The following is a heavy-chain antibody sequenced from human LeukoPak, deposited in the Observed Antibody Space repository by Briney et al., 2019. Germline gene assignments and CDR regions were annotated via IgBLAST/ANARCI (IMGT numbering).Heavy chain of an antibody. CDR2: IHASGNT. D-gene: IGHD6-19*01. CDR3: ARERGSGWYDMAFDY. Sequence: SETLSLTCTVSGGSISHYYWSWIRQPAGKGLEWIGRIHASGNTNYNPSLKTRVTMSVDTFKNQFSVKVTSVTAADTAVYFCARERGSGWYDMAFDYWGQGALVTVSS. V-gene: IGHV4-4*07. J-gene: IGHJ4*02. CDR1: GGSISHYY.